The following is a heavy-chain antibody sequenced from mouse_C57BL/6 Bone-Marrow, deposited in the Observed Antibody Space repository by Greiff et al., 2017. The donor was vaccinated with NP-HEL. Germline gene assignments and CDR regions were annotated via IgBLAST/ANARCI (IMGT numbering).Heavy chain of an antibody. V-gene: IGHV3-6*01. CDR2: ISYDGSN. D-gene: IGHD3-2*02. Sequence: VQLKESGPGLVKPSQSLSLTCSVTGYSITSGYYWNWIRQFPGNKLEWMGYISYDGSNNYNPSLKNRISITRDTSKNQFFLKLNSVTTEDTATYYWAGAAQATGAMDYWGQGTSVTVSS. CDR3: AGAAQATGAMDY. J-gene: IGHJ4*01. CDR1: GYSITSGYY.